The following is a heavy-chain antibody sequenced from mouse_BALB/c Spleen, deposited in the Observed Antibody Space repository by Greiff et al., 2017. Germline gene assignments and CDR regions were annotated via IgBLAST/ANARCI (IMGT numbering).Heavy chain of an antibody. CDR2: INPGSGGT. V-gene: IGHV1-54*01. J-gene: IGHJ3*01. D-gene: IGHD4-1*01. CDR1: GYAFTNYL. Sequence: QVQLQQSGAELVRPGTSVKVSCKASGYAFTNYLIEWVKQRPGQGLEWIGVINPGSGGTNYNEKFKGKATLTADKSSSTAYMQLSSLTSDDSAVYYCARSGTGFAYWGQGTLVTVSA. CDR3: ARSGTGFAY.